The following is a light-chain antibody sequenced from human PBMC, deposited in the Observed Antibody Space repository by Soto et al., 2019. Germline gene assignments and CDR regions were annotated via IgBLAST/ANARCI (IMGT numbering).Light chain of an antibody. CDR3: QQYSIWPYT. Sequence: EIVMTQSPATLSVSPGERATLSCRASQSVSSNLAWYQQKPGQAPRLLIYGASTRATGIPARFSGSGSGTEITLTIGSLQSEDFAVYYCQQYSIWPYTFGQGTKLEI. CDR2: GAS. V-gene: IGKV3-15*01. CDR1: QSVSSN. J-gene: IGKJ2*01.